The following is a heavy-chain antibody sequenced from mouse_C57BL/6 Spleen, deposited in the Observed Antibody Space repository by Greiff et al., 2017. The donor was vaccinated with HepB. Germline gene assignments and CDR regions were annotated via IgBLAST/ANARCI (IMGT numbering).Heavy chain of an antibody. CDR1: GYSFTGYF. D-gene: IGHD1-1*01. J-gene: IGHJ1*03. V-gene: IGHV1-20*01. CDR3: ARSYYGSSYEYFDV. Sequence: LVKPGDSVKISCKASGYSFTGYFMNWVMQSHGKSLEWIGRINPYNGDTFYNQKFKGKATLTVDKSSSTAHMELRSLTSEDSAVYYCARSYYGSSYEYFDVWGTGTTVTVSS. CDR2: INPYNGDT.